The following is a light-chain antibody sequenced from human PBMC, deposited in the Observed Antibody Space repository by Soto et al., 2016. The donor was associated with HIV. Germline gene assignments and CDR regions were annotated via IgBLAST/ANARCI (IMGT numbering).Light chain of an antibody. J-gene: IGKJ1*01. V-gene: IGKV1-5*03. CDR3: QQYNSVPWT. Sequence: DIQMTQSPSTLSASVGDRVTITCRASQSISSWLAWYQQKPGKAPKLLIYKASSLESGAPSRFSGSGSGTDFTLTLSSVQPDDVGTYYCQQYNSVPWTFGQGTKLEMK. CDR1: QSISSW. CDR2: KAS.